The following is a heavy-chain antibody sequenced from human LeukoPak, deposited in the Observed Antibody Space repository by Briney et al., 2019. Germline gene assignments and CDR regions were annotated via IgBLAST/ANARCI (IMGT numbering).Heavy chain of an antibody. J-gene: IGHJ6*03. V-gene: IGHV1-69*06. D-gene: IGHD5-18*01. CDR2: IIPIFGTA. CDR1: GGTFSSYA. CDR3: AKVSYGPNYYYMDV. Sequence: GASVKVSCKASGGTFSSYAISWVRQAPGQGLEWMGGIIPIFGTANYAQKFQGRVTITADKSTSTAYMELRSLRSEDTAVYYCAKVSYGPNYYYMDVWGKGTTVTVSS.